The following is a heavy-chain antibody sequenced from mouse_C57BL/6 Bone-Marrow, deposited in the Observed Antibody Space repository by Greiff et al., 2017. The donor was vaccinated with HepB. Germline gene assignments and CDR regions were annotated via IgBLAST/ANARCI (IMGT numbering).Heavy chain of an antibody. J-gene: IGHJ4*01. CDR1: GFTFSSYA. D-gene: IGHD1-1*01. CDR3: ARDLGSDYYGSSYAMDY. V-gene: IGHV5-4*01. CDR2: ISDGGSYT. Sequence: EVKLMESGGGLVKPGGSLKLSCAASGFTFSSYAMSWVRQTPEKRLEWVATISDGGSYTYYPDNVKGRFTISRDNAKNNLYLQMSHLKSEDTAMYYCARDLGSDYYGSSYAMDYWGQGTSVTVSS.